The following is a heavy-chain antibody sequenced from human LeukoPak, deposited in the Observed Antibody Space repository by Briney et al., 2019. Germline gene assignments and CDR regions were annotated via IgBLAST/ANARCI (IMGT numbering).Heavy chain of an antibody. V-gene: IGHV1-69*06. CDR3: ARVGTEVDYFDY. Sequence: VASVKVSCKASGGTFSSYAISRVRQAPGQGLEWMGGIIPIFGTANYAQKFQGRVTITADKSTSTAYMELSSLRSEDTAVYYCARVGTEVDYFDYWGQGTLVTVSS. D-gene: IGHD1-1*01. CDR2: IIPIFGTA. J-gene: IGHJ4*02. CDR1: GGTFSSYA.